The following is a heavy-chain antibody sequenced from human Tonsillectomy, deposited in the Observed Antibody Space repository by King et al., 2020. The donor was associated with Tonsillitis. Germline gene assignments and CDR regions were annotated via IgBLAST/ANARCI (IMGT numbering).Heavy chain of an antibody. Sequence: VQLQQWGAGLLKPSETLSLTCAVYGGSFRGYYWSWIRQPPGKGLEWIGDINHSGGTNYHPPLKSRVTVSLDTSKNQFSLKVNSVTAADTAVYFCTRVRSRSKVTQENYYSYMDVWGKGTTVTVSS. J-gene: IGHJ6*03. CDR3: TRVRSRSKVTQENYYSYMDV. V-gene: IGHV4-34*01. CDR1: GGSFRGYY. CDR2: INHSGGT. D-gene: IGHD4-11*01.